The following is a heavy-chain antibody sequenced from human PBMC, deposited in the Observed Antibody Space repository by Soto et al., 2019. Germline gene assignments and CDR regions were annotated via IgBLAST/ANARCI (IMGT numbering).Heavy chain of an antibody. J-gene: IGHJ6*03. Sequence: SETLSLTCTVSGGSISGHYWSWIRQPPGKGPEWVGYISYTGSTNYNPSLKSRATISADTSKNLFSLRLSSVTAADTAIYYCARDPDWKNKYYMDVWGKGTTVTVSS. CDR2: ISYTGST. CDR1: GGSISGHY. CDR3: ARDPDWKNKYYMDV. V-gene: IGHV4-59*11. D-gene: IGHD1-1*01.